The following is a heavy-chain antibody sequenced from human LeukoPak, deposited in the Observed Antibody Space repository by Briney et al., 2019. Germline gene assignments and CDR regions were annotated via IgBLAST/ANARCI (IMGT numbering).Heavy chain of an antibody. CDR3: ARDPGGSYYGSWFDP. CDR1: GFTFSSYA. Sequence: GGSLRLSCAASGFTFSSYAIHWVRQAPGKGLEWVAVISYDGSNKYYADSVKGRFTISRDNSKNTLYLQMNSLRAEDTAVYYCARDPGGSYYGSWFDPWGQGTLVTVSS. V-gene: IGHV3-30-3*01. D-gene: IGHD1-26*01. CDR2: ISYDGSNK. J-gene: IGHJ5*02.